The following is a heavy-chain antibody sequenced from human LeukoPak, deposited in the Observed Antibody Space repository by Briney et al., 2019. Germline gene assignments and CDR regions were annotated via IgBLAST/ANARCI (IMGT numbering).Heavy chain of an antibody. CDR1: GFTFSSYG. V-gene: IGHV3-30*18. J-gene: IGHJ4*02. CDR2: ISYDGSNK. D-gene: IGHD3-3*01. Sequence: PGRSLRLSCAASGFTFSSYGMHWVRQAPGKGLEWVAVISYDGSNKYYADSVKGRFTISRGNSKNTLYLQMNSLRAEDTAVYYCAKAGLYDFWSGYYNGFFAYWGQGTLVTVSS. CDR3: AKAGLYDFWSGYYNGFFAY.